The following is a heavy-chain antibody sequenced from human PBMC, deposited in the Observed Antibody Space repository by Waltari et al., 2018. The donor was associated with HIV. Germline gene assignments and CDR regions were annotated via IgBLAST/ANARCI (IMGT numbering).Heavy chain of an antibody. J-gene: IGHJ1*01. CDR1: GFSFERYA. CDR2: VKMQCYDGTS. D-gene: IGHD3-16*02. Sequence: EVRLAESGGTTVQPGRTLRLTCVGPGFSFERYAHSWFCQRPGKRGGWVGFVKMQCYDGTSDCAASVDGRFGISRDESRSIVHLDMTSLNIEDTGVYYCVRDPLPNCAADSCYRFWGQGTVVTVSS. V-gene: IGHV3-49*03. CDR3: VRDPLPNCAADSCYRF.